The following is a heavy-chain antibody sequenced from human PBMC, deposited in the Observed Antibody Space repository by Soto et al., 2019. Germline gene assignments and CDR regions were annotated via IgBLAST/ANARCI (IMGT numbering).Heavy chain of an antibody. D-gene: IGHD6-6*01. CDR2: ISSSSSTI. CDR3: ARRSIAARWYAFDI. CDR1: GFTFSSYS. V-gene: IGHV3-48*01. Sequence: EVQLVESGGGLVQPGGSLRLSCAASGFTFSSYSMNWVRQAPGKGLEWVSYISSSSSTIYYADSVKGRFTISRDNAKNSLYLQMNSLRAEDTAVYYCARRSIAARWYAFDIWGHGTMVTVSP. J-gene: IGHJ3*02.